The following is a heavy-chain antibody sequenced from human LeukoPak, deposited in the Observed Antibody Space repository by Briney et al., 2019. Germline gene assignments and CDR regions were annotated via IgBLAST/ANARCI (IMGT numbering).Heavy chain of an antibody. D-gene: IGHD1/OR15-1a*01. CDR1: GYSFTNYW. J-gene: IGHJ5*02. Sequence: GESLKISCKGSGYSFTNYWIGWVRQMPEKGLEWMGIIFPGDSDTRYSPSFQGQVTISADKSITTAYLQWSSLKASDTAMYYCARGGTVTAAHNWFDPWGQGTLVTVSS. CDR3: ARGGTVTAAHNWFDP. V-gene: IGHV5-51*01. CDR2: IFPGDSDT.